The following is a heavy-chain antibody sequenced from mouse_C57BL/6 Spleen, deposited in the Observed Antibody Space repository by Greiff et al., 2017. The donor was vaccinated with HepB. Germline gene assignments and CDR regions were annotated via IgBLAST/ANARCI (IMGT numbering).Heavy chain of an antibody. V-gene: IGHV5-6*01. CDR2: ISSGGSYT. CDR3: ARQGGSNSRIDYFDY. J-gene: IGHJ2*01. D-gene: IGHD2-5*01. CDR1: GFTFSSYG. Sequence: EVQLVESGGDLVKPGGSLKLSCAASGFTFSSYGMSWVRQTPDKRLEWVATISSGGSYTYYPDSVKGRFTISRDNAKNTLYLQMSSLKSEDTAMYYCARQGGSNSRIDYFDYWGQGTTLTVSS.